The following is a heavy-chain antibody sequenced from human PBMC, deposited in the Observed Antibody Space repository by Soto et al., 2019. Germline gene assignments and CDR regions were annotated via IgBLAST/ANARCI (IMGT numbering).Heavy chain of an antibody. CDR3: ARDLHQLMSYNPYYYDLEV. CDR2: IRNTALTD. Sequence: QVQLVESGGDLVQPGGSLRLSCAASGFSFSDYSITWMRQAPGGGLDFVAFIRNTALTDYYADSVKGRFTISRDNARNSVDLKMDSLRAEDAAVDYCARDLHQLMSYNPYYYDLEVWGTGTTVTVSS. D-gene: IGHD2-2*01. V-gene: IGHV3-11*01. J-gene: IGHJ6*03. CDR1: GFSFSDYS.